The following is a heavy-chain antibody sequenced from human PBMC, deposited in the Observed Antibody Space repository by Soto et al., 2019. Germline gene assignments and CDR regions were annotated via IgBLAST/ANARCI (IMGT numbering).Heavy chain of an antibody. CDR1: GFTFSRYS. Sequence: GGSLRLSCAASGFTFSRYSMNWVRQAPGKGLEWVSSISSTTNYIYYADSMKGRFTVSRDNAKNSVYLDMNGMSAEDTAVYYCARYYDGSGSNDGFQIWGQGTTVTVSS. D-gene: IGHD3-22*01. CDR3: ARYYDGSGSNDGFQI. CDR2: ISSTTNYI. J-gene: IGHJ6*02. V-gene: IGHV3-21*01.